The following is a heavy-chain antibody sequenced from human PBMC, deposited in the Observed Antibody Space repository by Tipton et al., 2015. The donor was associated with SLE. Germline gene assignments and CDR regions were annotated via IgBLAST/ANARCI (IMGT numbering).Heavy chain of an antibody. CDR2: IKQDGSEK. V-gene: IGHV3-7*04. CDR3: ARDYYYDSSGHKGVDAFDI. D-gene: IGHD3-22*01. CDR1: GFTFSSYW. J-gene: IGHJ3*02. Sequence: GSLRLSCAASGFTFSSYWMSWVRQAPGKGLEWVANIKQDGSEKYYADSVKGRFTISRDNSKNTLYLQMNSLRAEDTAVYYCARDYYYDSSGHKGVDAFDIWGQGTMVTVSS.